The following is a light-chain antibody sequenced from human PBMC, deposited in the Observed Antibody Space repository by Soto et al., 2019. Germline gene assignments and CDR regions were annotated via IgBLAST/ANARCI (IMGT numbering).Light chain of an antibody. CDR2: DVS. J-gene: IGKJ2*01. Sequence: IQMTQSPSIVSASVGDRVAITCRASQNLGKWLAWYQLKAGKAPKLLVFDVSSLHDGVPSRFSGTGSGTEFTLTINGLQPDDFGTYYCQQYELSYSFGPGTTVDIK. CDR1: QNLGKW. CDR3: QQYELSYS. V-gene: IGKV1-5*01.